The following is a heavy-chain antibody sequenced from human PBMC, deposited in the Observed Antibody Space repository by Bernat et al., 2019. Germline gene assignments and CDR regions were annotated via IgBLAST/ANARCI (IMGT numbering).Heavy chain of an antibody. CDR1: GFTLSGSG. CDR3: TAIQDFWSAYY. V-gene: IGHV3-73*01. Sequence: EVQLVESGGGLVQPGGSLKLSCVASGFTLSGSGIHWVRQAPGKGLEWVGRIRSKANGDATSYAASVQGRFTISRDDSKNTAFLKMNSLKTEDTAVYYCTAIQDFWSAYYWGQGTLVTASS. J-gene: IGHJ4*02. D-gene: IGHD3-3*01. CDR2: IRSKANGDAT.